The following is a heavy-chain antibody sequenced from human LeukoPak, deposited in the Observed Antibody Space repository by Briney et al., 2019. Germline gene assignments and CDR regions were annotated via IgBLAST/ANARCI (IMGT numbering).Heavy chain of an antibody. D-gene: IGHD6-6*01. CDR2: LKSKSDGGTP. Sequence: GGSLRLAWATAGLTLGNVWMSWGRQAPGEGLEWVVRLKSKSDGGTPHYPAPVKCRFTISGDDSKDTLYLQMNSLKIEDTAVYYCTTDRGIAVRPIFDSWGQGTLVTVSS. J-gene: IGHJ4*02. CDR3: TTDRGIAVRPIFDS. V-gene: IGHV3-15*01. CDR1: GLTLGNVW.